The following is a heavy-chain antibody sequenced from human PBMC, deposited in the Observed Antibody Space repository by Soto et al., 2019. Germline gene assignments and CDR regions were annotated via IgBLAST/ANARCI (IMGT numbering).Heavy chain of an antibody. CDR2: INVSDGST. D-gene: IGHD6-19*01. J-gene: IGHJ5*02. CDR3: AREAAVAGTAFDH. CDR1: GGPFSSYA. Sequence: ASVKGACKASGGPFSSYAISWVRQAPGQGPEWMGRINVSDGSTRYAQNFQGRVTMTRDTSTTTVYMELSPLRSDDTAVYYCAREAAVAGTAFDHWGQGTMVTVSS. V-gene: IGHV1-46*01.